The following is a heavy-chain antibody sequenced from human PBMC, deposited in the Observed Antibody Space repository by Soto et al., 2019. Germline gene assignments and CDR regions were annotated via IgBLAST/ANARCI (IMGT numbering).Heavy chain of an antibody. CDR2: INWNGGST. V-gene: IGHV3-20*04. CDR3: ARRSYSSRFYPSGMEV. J-gene: IGHJ6*02. Sequence: PVWSLRLSCSSSLFTFDDYGMSLVLQTPFKGLEWVSGINWNGGSTGYADSVKGRFTISRDNAKNSLYLQMNSLRAEDTALYYCARRSYSSRFYPSGMEVWGQGTMVTVSS. CDR1: LFTFDDYG. D-gene: IGHD6-13*01.